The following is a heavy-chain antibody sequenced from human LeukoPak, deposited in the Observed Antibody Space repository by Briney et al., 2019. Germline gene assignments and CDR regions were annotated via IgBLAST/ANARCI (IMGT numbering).Heavy chain of an antibody. CDR1: GYTFTSYG. Sequence: ASVKVSCKASGYTFTSYGISWVRQAPGQGLEWMGWISAYNGNTNYAQKLQGRVTMTTDTSTSTAYMELGSLRSDDTAVYYCAREYGDYVWGSYFSLGYYFDYWGQGTLVTVSS. J-gene: IGHJ4*02. V-gene: IGHV1-18*01. D-gene: IGHD3-16*01. CDR2: ISAYNGNT. CDR3: AREYGDYVWGSYFSLGYYFDY.